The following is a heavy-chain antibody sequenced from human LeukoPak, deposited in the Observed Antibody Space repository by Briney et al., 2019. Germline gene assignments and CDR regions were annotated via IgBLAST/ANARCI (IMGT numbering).Heavy chain of an antibody. D-gene: IGHD6-13*01. CDR3: ARDLAAAGEIINYFDY. Sequence: GGSPRLSCAASGFTFTNYWMSWVRQAPGKGLELVANIKQDRSEKYYVDSVKGRFTISRDDAKNSLYLQMNSLRAEDTAVYYCARDLAAAGEIINYFDYWGQGTLVTVSS. CDR2: IKQDRSEK. CDR1: GFTFTNYW. V-gene: IGHV3-7*01. J-gene: IGHJ4*02.